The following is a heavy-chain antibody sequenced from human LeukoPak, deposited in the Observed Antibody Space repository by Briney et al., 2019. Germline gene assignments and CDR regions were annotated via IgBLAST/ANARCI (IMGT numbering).Heavy chain of an antibody. J-gene: IGHJ4*02. CDR1: GSSFSGSG. CDR2: IRSQADSYAT. CDR3: ASFPSGSYSAY. D-gene: IGHD1-26*01. V-gene: IGHV3-73*01. Sequence: GGSLRLSCAASGSSFSGSGMHWVRQASGKGLEWVGHIRSQADSYATVYGASVKGRFTITRDDSENTAYLQMNSLKTEDTAVYYCASFPSGSYSAYWGQGTLVTVSS.